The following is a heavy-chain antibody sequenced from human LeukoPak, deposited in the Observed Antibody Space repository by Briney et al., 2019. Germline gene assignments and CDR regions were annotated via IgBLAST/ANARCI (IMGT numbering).Heavy chain of an antibody. CDR3: ARISCTGGSCRPYSYYDMDV. CDR1: GFTFSSYA. D-gene: IGHD2-15*01. Sequence: PGGSLRLSCAASGFTFSSYAMHWVRQAPGKGLEWVAVISYDGSNKYCADSVKGRFTISRDNSKNTLYLQVNSLRAEDTAVYYCARISCTGGSCRPYSYYDMDVWGQGTTVTVSS. J-gene: IGHJ6*02. CDR2: ISYDGSNK. V-gene: IGHV3-30-3*01.